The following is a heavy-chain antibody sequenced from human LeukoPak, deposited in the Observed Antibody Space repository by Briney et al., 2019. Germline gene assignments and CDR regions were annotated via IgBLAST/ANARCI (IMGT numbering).Heavy chain of an antibody. CDR1: GFTFSSYG. Sequence: GGSLRLSCAASGFTFSSYGMHWVRQAPGKGLEWVAAIWYDGSNKYYADSVKGRFTISRDNSKNTLYLQMNRLRAKDTAVYYCARAQTTVTTTSNFDYWGQGTLVTVSS. D-gene: IGHD4-17*01. CDR2: IWYDGSNK. V-gene: IGHV3-33*01. CDR3: ARAQTTVTTTSNFDY. J-gene: IGHJ4*02.